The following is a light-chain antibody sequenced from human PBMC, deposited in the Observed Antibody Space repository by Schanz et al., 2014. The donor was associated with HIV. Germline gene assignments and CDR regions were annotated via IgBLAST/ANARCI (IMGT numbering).Light chain of an antibody. J-gene: IGLJ3*02. V-gene: IGLV2-14*01. Sequence: QSALTQPASVSGSPGQSITISCTGTSSDVGGYNSVSWYQQHPGKAPKLMIYEVSKRPSGISDRFSGSKSGNTASLTVSGLQAEDEADFFCATWDDSLNGWVFGGGTKVTVL. CDR2: EVS. CDR1: SSDVGGYNS. CDR3: ATWDDSLNGWV.